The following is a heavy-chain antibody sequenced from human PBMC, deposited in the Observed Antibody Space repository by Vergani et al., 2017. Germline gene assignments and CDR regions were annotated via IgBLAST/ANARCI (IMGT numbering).Heavy chain of an antibody. CDR3: ARGVGIVVGKISNDAFDI. CDR1: GYSFTSYW. V-gene: IGHV5-51*01. CDR2: IYPGDSDT. Sequence: EVQLVPSGAEVKKPGESLKISCKGSGYSFTSYWIGWVRQMPGKGLEWMGIIYPGDSDTRYSPSFQGQVTISADKSISTAYLQWSSLKASDTAMYYCARGVGIVVGKISNDAFDIWGQGTMVTVSS. D-gene: IGHD2-2*01. J-gene: IGHJ3*02.